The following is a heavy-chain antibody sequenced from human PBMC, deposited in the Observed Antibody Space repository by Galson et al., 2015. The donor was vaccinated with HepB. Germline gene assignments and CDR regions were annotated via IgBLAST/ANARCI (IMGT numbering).Heavy chain of an antibody. Sequence: SVKVSCKASGYTFTNYYIHWVRQAPGQGLEWMGIINPSGGSTSYAQKFQGRVTMTRDTSTSTVYMELTSLRSEDTAVYYCTKGYYGGNSGRFDYWGQGTLVTVSS. CDR1: GYTFTNYY. CDR3: TKGYYGGNSGRFDY. CDR2: INPSGGST. D-gene: IGHD4-23*01. J-gene: IGHJ4*02. V-gene: IGHV1-46*03.